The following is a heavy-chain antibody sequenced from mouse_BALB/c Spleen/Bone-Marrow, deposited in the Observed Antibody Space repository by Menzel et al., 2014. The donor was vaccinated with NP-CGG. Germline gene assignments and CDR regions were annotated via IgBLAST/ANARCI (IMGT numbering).Heavy chain of an antibody. J-gene: IGHJ3*01. D-gene: IGHD3-2*01. CDR1: GYTFTSYD. CDR2: IYPGDGST. V-gene: IGHV1S33*01. CDR3: AXSGDXSGYGFAY. Sequence: SGPELVKPGALVKISCKASGYTFTSYDINWVKQRPGQGLEWIGWIYPGDGSTKYNEKFKGKATLTADKSSSTAYMQLSSLTSENSAVYFCAXSGDXSGYGFAYWGQGTLVTVSA.